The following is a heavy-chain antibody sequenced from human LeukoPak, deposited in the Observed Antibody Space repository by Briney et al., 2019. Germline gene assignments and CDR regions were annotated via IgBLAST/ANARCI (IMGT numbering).Heavy chain of an antibody. Sequence: GGSLRLSCAASGFTVSSNYMSWVRQAPGKGLEWVANIKQDGSEKYYVDSVKGRFTISRDNAKNSLYLQMNSLRAEDTAVYYCARDQWQQGPSSIWGQGTMVTVSS. D-gene: IGHD6-13*01. J-gene: IGHJ3*02. V-gene: IGHV3-7*01. CDR1: GFTVSSNY. CDR3: ARDQWQQGPSSI. CDR2: IKQDGSEK.